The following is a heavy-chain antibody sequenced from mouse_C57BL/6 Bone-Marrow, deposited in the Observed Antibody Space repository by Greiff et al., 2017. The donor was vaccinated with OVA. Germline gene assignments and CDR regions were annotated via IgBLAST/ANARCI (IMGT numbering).Heavy chain of an antibody. CDR3: ARQTTVVATEDFDY. J-gene: IGHJ2*01. Sequence: QVHVKQSGAELARPGASVKLSCKASGYTFTSYGISWVKQRTGQGLEWIGEIYPRSGNTYYNEKFKGKATLTADKSSSTAYMELRSLTSEDSAVYFCARQTTVVATEDFDYWGQGTTLTVSS. D-gene: IGHD1-1*01. V-gene: IGHV1-81*01. CDR1: GYTFTSYG. CDR2: IYPRSGNT.